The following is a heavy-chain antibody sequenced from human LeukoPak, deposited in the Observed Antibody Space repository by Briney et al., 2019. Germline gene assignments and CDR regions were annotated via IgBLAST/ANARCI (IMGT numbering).Heavy chain of an antibody. CDR3: AKALGDITIFGVVKRYFDY. V-gene: IGHV3-23*01. D-gene: IGHD3-3*01. Sequence: GGSLRLSCAASGFTFSSYAMSWVRQAPGKGLEWVSAISGSGGSTYYADSVKGRFTISRDNSKNTLYLQMNSLRAEDTAAYYCAKALGDITIFGVVKRYFDYWGQGTLVTVSS. CDR1: GFTFSSYA. J-gene: IGHJ4*02. CDR2: ISGSGGST.